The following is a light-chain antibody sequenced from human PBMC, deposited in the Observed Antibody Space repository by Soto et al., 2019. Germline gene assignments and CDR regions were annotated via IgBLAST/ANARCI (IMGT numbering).Light chain of an antibody. V-gene: IGKV1-12*01. CDR1: HSISTW. CDR3: QQANSFPIT. J-gene: IGKJ5*01. Sequence: DIQMTQSRSTLSASVGDRVTITCRASHSISTWLAWYQQKPGKAPKALIHAASSLQSGVPSRSSGSGSGTDFTLTISSLQPEDFATHYCQQANSFPITFGQGTRLEIK. CDR2: AAS.